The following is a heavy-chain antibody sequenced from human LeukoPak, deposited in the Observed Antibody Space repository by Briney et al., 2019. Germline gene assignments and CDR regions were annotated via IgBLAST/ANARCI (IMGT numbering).Heavy chain of an antibody. CDR3: ARDSSWGLDT. J-gene: IGHJ5*02. V-gene: IGHV3-53*01. CDR1: GFTVSRNY. D-gene: IGHD6-13*01. Sequence: GGSLRLSCAASGFTVSRNYMSLVRQAPRAGREWVSLIYSGGSTYYAGFVKGRFTISSDNSKNTRYFQMDRLRAEDTAVYYCARDSSWGLDTWGQGTPVTASS. CDR2: IYSGGST.